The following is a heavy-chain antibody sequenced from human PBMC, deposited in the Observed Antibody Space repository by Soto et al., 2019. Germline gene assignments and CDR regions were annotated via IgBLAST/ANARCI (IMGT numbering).Heavy chain of an antibody. CDR2: IIPILNKP. J-gene: IGHJ4*02. D-gene: IGHD1-26*01. V-gene: IGHV1-69*01. Sequence: QVQLVQSGAEVKKPGSSVKVSCKASGGIFSSYAISWVRQAPGQGLEWMGEIIPILNKPHYAQKFQDRLTITADESTRTASMELSSLRSDDTAVYYCARIGGVGAPPGADYWGQGTLVTVSS. CDR3: ARIGGVGAPPGADY. CDR1: GGIFSSYA.